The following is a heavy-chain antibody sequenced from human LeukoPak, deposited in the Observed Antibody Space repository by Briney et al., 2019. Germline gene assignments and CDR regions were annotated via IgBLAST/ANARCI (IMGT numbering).Heavy chain of an antibody. D-gene: IGHD2-15*01. CDR2: IKSKTDGGTT. CDR1: GFTFSNAW. Sequence: SGGSLRLSCAASGFTFSNAWMNWVRQAPGKGLEWVSRIKSKTDGGTTDYAAPVKGRFTISRDDSKNTLYLQMNSLKTEDTAVYYCARWYCSGGSCYLYYYYYGMDVWGQGTTVTVSS. J-gene: IGHJ6*02. V-gene: IGHV3-15*07. CDR3: ARWYCSGGSCYLYYYYYGMDV.